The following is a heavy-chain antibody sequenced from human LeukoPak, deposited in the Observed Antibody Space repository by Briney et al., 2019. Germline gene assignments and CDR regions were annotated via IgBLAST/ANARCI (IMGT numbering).Heavy chain of an antibody. V-gene: IGHV3-74*01. CDR3: SRIYPPM. D-gene: IGHD2-2*01. CDR1: GFILGIHW. J-gene: IGHJ4*02. Sequence: GGSLRLSCAASGFILGIHWMHWVRQGPGKGLVWVSRISSDGSSTNYADSVKGRFTISRDNAKNTLYLQMNSLRVEDTAVYYCSRIYPPMWGQGILVTVSS. CDR2: ISSDGSST.